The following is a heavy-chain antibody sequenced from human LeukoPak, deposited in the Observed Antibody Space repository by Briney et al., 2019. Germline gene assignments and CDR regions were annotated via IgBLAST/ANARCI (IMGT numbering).Heavy chain of an antibody. D-gene: IGHD1-26*01. CDR1: GDSLSSYY. CDR2: NSYRGST. Sequence: KPSETLFLTCTVPGDSLSSYYWSWIRQTPAKVLGRIGHNSYRGSTNYNPSRKSRVTISVDTSKYQFPLKLYSVTAADTAGHYCARLRIVGTTNWYFDLWGRGTLVIVSS. J-gene: IGHJ2*01. CDR3: ARLRIVGTTNWYFDL. V-gene: IGHV4-59*08.